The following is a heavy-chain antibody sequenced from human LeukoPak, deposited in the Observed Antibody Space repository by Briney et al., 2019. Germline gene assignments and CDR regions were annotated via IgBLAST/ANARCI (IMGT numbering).Heavy chain of an antibody. CDR2: IYYSGST. CDR3: ARGLDSSGYEPIDY. V-gene: IGHV4-59*01. J-gene: IGHJ4*02. D-gene: IGHD3-22*01. Sequence: PSETLSLTCTVSGGSISSYYWSWIRQPPGKGLEWIGYIYYSGSTNYNPSLKSRVTISVDTSKNQFSLTLSSVTAADTAVYYCARGLDSSGYEPIDYWGQGTLVTVSS. CDR1: GGSISSYY.